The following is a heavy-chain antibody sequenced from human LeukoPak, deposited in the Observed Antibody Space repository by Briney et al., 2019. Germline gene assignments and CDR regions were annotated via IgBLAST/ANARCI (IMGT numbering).Heavy chain of an antibody. D-gene: IGHD3-10*01. CDR1: GFTFSSYG. CDR3: AGDVGLLWFGESPAGFDY. CDR2: IWYDGSNK. Sequence: GGSLRLSCAASGFTFSSYGMHWVRQAPGKGLEWVAVIWYDGSNKYYADSVKGRFTISRDNSKNTLYLQMNSLRAEDTAVYYCAGDVGLLWFGESPAGFDYWGQGTLVTVSS. V-gene: IGHV3-33*01. J-gene: IGHJ4*02.